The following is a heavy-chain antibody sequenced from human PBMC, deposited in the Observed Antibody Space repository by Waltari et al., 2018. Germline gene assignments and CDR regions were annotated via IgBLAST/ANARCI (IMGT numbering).Heavy chain of an antibody. V-gene: IGHV1-69*05. CDR1: GGTFSSYA. J-gene: IGHJ3*02. CDR2: IIPIFGTA. Sequence: QVQLVQSGAEVKKPGSSVKVSCKASGGTFSSYAISWVRQAPGQGLEWMGGIIPIFGTANYAQKFQGRVTITTDESTSTAYMELSSLRSEDTAVYYCARAVGRVGATTATFDAFDIWGQGTMVTVSS. CDR3: ARAVGRVGATTATFDAFDI. D-gene: IGHD1-26*01.